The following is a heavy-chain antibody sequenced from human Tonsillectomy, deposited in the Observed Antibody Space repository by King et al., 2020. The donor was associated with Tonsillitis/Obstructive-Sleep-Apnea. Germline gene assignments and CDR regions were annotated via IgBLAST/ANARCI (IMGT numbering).Heavy chain of an antibody. CDR1: GFTFSDYY. Sequence: VQLVESGGGLVKPGGSLRLSCAASGFTFSDYYMSWIRQAPGKGLEWVSYTSSSSSYTNYADSVKGRFTISRDNAKNSLELQMNSLRAEDTAVYYCATAGALTGPHTRFDYWGQGTLVTVSS. CDR3: ATAGALTGPHTRFDY. D-gene: IGHD1-20*01. J-gene: IGHJ4*02. V-gene: IGHV3-11*05. CDR2: TSSSSSYT.